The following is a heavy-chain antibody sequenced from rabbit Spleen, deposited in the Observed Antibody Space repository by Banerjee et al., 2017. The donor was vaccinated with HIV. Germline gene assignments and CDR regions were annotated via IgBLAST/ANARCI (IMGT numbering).Heavy chain of an antibody. Sequence: QQRLVESGGGLVKPGASLTLTCKASGFSFSNKAVMCWVRQAPGKGLDWIACIDAGSSGSTYYATWAKGRFTISKTSSTTVTLQMTSLTAADTATYFCARGAWSTDCMNLWGPGTLVTVS. CDR2: IDAGSSGST. V-gene: IGHV1S45*01. CDR3: ARGAWSTDCMNL. CDR1: GFSFSNKAV. J-gene: IGHJ4*01. D-gene: IGHD7-1*01.